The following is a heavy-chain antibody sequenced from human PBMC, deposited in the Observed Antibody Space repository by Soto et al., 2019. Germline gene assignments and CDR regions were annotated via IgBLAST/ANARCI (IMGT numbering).Heavy chain of an antibody. CDR1: GGSISNGGYY. Sequence: QLQLQESGPGLVKPSQTLSLTCAVSGGSISNGGYYWSWIRQHPGKGLEGIGSIYFSGSTYYNPSLTSRVTISVATPKNQFSLKLSSVTAADTAVYYCARDSHSQQPNHRWGGGYMDVWGKGTTVTVSS. V-gene: IGHV4-31*11. D-gene: IGHD6-13*01. CDR3: ARDSHSQQPNHRWGGGYMDV. CDR2: IYFSGST. J-gene: IGHJ6*03.